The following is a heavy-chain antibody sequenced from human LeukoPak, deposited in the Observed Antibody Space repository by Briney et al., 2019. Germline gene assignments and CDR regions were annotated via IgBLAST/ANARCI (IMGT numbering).Heavy chain of an antibody. V-gene: IGHV1-69*13. CDR1: GGTFSSYA. D-gene: IGHD4-23*01. Sequence: SVKVSCKASGGTFSSYAISWVRQAPGQGLEWMGGIIPIFGTANYAQKFQGRVTITADESTSTAYMELSSLRSEDTAVYYCARAPSTVVTPYYYYGMDVWGQGTTVTVSS. CDR3: ARAPSTVVTPYYYYGMDV. J-gene: IGHJ6*02. CDR2: IIPIFGTA.